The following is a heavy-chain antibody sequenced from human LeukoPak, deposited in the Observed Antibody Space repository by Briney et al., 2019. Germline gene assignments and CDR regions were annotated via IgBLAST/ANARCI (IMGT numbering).Heavy chain of an antibody. CDR1: GYTFTGYY. V-gene: IGHV1-2*06. J-gene: IGHJ4*02. Sequence: GASVKVSCKASGYTFTGYYMHWVRQAPGQGLEWMGRINPNSGGTNYAQKFQGRDTLTRDTSISTAYMELSRRRSDDTAVYYCARGTLTCGGVISYWGQGTLVTVCS. D-gene: IGHD3-16*02. CDR3: ARGTLTCGGVISY. CDR2: INPNSGGT.